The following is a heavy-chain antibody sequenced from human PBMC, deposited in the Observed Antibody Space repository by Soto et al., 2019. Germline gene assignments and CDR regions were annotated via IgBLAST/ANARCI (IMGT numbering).Heavy chain of an antibody. D-gene: IGHD3-22*01. Sequence: PGGSLRLSCAASGFTFSSYGMHWVRQAPGKGPEWVAVIWYDGSNKYYADSVKGRFTISRDNSKNTLYLQMNSLRAEDTAVYYCARGGDSFGYGEYCSYGMDVWGQGTTVTVS. CDR1: GFTFSSYG. J-gene: IGHJ6*02. V-gene: IGHV3-33*01. CDR3: ARGGDSFGYGEYCSYGMDV. CDR2: IWYDGSNK.